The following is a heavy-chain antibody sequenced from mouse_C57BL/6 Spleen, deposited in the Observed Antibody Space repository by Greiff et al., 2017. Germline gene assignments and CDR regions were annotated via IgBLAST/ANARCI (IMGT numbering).Heavy chain of an antibody. CDR3: ARSGTTVVATDAMDY. J-gene: IGHJ4*01. CDR1: GYTFTNYW. CDR2: IYPGGGYT. V-gene: IGHV1-63*01. Sequence: QVQLQQSGAELVRPGTSVKMSCKASGYTFTNYWIGWAKQRPGHGLEWIGDIYPGGGYTNYNEKFKGKATLTADKSSSTAYMQFSSLTSEDSAIYYCARSGTTVVATDAMDYWGQGTSVTVSS. D-gene: IGHD1-1*01.